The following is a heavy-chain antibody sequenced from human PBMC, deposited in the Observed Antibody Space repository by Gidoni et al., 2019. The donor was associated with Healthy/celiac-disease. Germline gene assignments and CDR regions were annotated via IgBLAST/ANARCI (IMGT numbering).Heavy chain of an antibody. CDR2: SSGSGGRT. V-gene: IGHV3-23*01. Sequence: EVQLLESGGCLVQPGWSLLLACAAPGFTCSSYAMSWVRQAPGKGLEWVSASSGSGGRTYYADSVKGRFTISRDNFKNTLYLQMNSLRAEDTAVYYCAKDGGPHSSGWYEGELNYWGQGTLVTVSS. CDR3: AKDGGPHSSGWYEGELNY. D-gene: IGHD6-19*01. CDR1: GFTCSSYA. J-gene: IGHJ4*02.